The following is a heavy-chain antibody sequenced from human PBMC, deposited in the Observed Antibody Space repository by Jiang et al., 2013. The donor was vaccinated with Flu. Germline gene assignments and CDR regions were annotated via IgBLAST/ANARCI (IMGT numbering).Heavy chain of an antibody. Sequence: GGSISSSSYYWGWIRQPPGKGLEWIGSIYYSGSTYYNPSLKSRVTISVDTSKNQFSLKLSSVTAADTAVYYCARHDRGPLLWFGERSEENFDYWGQGTLVTVSS. D-gene: IGHD3-10*01. CDR3: ARHDRGPLLWFGERSEENFDY. V-gene: IGHV4-39*01. CDR1: GGSISSSSYY. J-gene: IGHJ4*02. CDR2: IYYSGST.